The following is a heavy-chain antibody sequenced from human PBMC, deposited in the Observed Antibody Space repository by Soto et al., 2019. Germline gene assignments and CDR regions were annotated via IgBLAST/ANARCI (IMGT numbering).Heavy chain of an antibody. CDR3: ARKPRSIVVVPAADYGMDV. Sequence: QVQLQESGPGLVKPSETLSLTCTVSGGSVSSGSYYWSWIRQPPGKGLEWIGYIYYSGSTNYNPSLKSRVTISVDTSKNQFSLKLSSVTAADTAVYYCARKPRSIVVVPAADYGMDVWGQGTTVTVSS. CDR1: GGSVSSGSYY. J-gene: IGHJ6*02. CDR2: IYYSGST. V-gene: IGHV4-61*01. D-gene: IGHD2-2*01.